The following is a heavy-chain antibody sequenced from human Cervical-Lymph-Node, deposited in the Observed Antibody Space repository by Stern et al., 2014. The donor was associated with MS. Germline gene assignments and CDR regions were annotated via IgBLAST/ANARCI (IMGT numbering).Heavy chain of an antibody. V-gene: IGHV1-46*02. CDR3: AVRYCSGGRCYSFPDV. D-gene: IGHD2-15*01. CDR1: EYTHNNYL. J-gene: IGHJ6*02. Sequence: QMQLVQSGSEVKKPGASVKVSCKASEYTHNNYLIHWVRQAPGQRPDWMGVINPSGATNYAQKVQDRVTMTTDASTGTFYIELGRLRSEDTAVYYCAVRYCSGGRCYSFPDVWGQGTTVIVSS. CDR2: INPSGAT.